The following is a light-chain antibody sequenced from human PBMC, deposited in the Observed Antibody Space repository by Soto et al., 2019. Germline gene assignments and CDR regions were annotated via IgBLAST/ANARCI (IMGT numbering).Light chain of an antibody. CDR1: SSNIGSNT. CDR3: AAWDDSRYGVV. Sequence: QSVLTQPPSASGTPGQRVTISCSGSSSNIGSNTVNWYQQLPGTAPKLLIYSNNQRPSGVPDQFSGSKSGTSASLAISGLQSEDEADYYCAAWDDSRYGVVFGGGTKLTVL. CDR2: SNN. V-gene: IGLV1-44*01. J-gene: IGLJ2*01.